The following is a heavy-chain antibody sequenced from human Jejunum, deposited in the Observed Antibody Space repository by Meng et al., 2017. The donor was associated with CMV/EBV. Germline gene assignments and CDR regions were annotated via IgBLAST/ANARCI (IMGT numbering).Heavy chain of an antibody. D-gene: IGHD2-15*01. CDR1: GVIYSNAA. V-gene: IGHV3-23*01. CDR2: LNGADS. J-gene: IGHJ4*02. CDR3: ARIRSSPGGGD. Sequence: SCAASGVIYSNAAMNWLRQGPGKGLEWVASLNGADSHYAESVKGRFTISRDNSKNTLYLQLSSLRVEDTAVYYCARIRSSPGGGDWGQGTQVTVSS.